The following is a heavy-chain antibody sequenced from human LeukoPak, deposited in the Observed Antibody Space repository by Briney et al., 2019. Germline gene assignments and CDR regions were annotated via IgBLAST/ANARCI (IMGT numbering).Heavy chain of an antibody. J-gene: IGHJ2*01. CDR2: IYYSGST. CDR1: GASISNYY. Sequence: PSETLSLTCSVSGASISNYYWSWIRQPPGKGLEWIGYIYYSGSTNYNPSLKGRVTISIDTSKNQFSLKLSSVTAADTAVYYCARESSSWSRYWYFDLWGRGTLVTVSS. V-gene: IGHV4-59*01. D-gene: IGHD6-13*01. CDR3: ARESSSWSRYWYFDL.